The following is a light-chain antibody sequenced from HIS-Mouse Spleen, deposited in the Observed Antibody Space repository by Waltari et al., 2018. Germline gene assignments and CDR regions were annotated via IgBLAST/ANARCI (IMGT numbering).Light chain of an antibody. V-gene: IGLV3-25*02. Sequence: SYELTQPPSVSVSPGQTARITCSGDALPKQYAYWYQQKPGQAPVLVIYKGSERPSGSPGRFSCSSSGTTVTLTISGVQAEDEADYYCQSADSSGTYQDVVFGGGTKLTVL. CDR1: ALPKQY. CDR2: KGS. J-gene: IGLJ2*01. CDR3: QSADSSGTYQDVV.